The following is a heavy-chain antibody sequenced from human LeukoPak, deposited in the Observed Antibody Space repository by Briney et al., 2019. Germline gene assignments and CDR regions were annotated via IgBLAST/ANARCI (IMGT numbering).Heavy chain of an antibody. J-gene: IGHJ4*02. CDR3: ARVRGDYEFDY. CDR2: IYYSGNT. Sequence: SDTLSLTCTVSGGSISTSDYYWGWIRQPPGKGLEWIGNIYYSGNTYYNPSLKSRVTMSVDTSKDQFSLKLSSVTAADTAVYYCARVRGDYEFDYWGQGTLVIVSS. CDR1: GGSISTSDYY. D-gene: IGHD4-17*01. V-gene: IGHV4-39*07.